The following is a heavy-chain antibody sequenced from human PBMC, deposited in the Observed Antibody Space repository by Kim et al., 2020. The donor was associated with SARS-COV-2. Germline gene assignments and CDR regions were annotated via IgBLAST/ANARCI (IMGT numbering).Heavy chain of an antibody. J-gene: IGHJ4*02. D-gene: IGHD5-12*01. CDR3: ARDRWRGLQFQCVY. V-gene: IGHV3-30*01. Sequence: ADSVNGRFTISRDNSKNTLYLQRDSLRAEDTAVYYCARDRWRGLQFQCVYWGQGTLVTVSS.